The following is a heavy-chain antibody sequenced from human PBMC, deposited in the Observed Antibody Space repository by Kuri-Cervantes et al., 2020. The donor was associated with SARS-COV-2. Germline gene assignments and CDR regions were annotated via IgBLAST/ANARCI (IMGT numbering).Heavy chain of an antibody. V-gene: IGHV1-69*13. CDR1: GFTFTSSA. CDR3: ARGMSSGWHPGAEYFQH. J-gene: IGHJ1*01. Sequence: SVKVSCKASGFTFTSSAVQWVRQARGQRLEWMGGIMPIFGTADYAQKFQDRVTITADEPTNTAYMELSSLRSEDTAVYYCARGMSSGWHPGAEYFQHWGQGTLVTVSS. CDR2: IMPIFGTA. D-gene: IGHD6-19*01.